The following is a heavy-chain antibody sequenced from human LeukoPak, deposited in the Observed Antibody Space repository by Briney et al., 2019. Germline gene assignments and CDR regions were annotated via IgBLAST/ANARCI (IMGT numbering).Heavy chain of an antibody. V-gene: IGHV1-8*01. CDR3: ARGQVVQHCSDGSCYHLDS. CDR1: GNTFTSYD. Sequence: ASVKVSCRASGNTFTSYDINWVRQATGQGLEWMGWMNPKSGNTGYAQKFQGRVTMTRTTSINTAYMELSSLRSEDTAVYYCARGQVVQHCSDGSCYHLDSWGQGTLVTVSS. CDR2: MNPKSGNT. D-gene: IGHD2-15*01. J-gene: IGHJ4*02.